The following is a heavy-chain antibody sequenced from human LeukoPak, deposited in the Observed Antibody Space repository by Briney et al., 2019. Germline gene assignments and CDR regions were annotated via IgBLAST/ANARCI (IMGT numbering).Heavy chain of an antibody. V-gene: IGHV3-30*04. J-gene: IGHJ4*02. D-gene: IGHD2-2*01. Sequence: PGGSLRLSCAASGFTFSSYAMHWVRQAPGKGLEWVAVISYDGSNKYYADSVKGRFTISRDNSKNTLYLQMNSLRAEDTAVYYCARVPIPYCSSTSCHEFDYWGQGTLVTVSS. CDR3: ARVPIPYCSSTSCHEFDY. CDR1: GFTFSSYA. CDR2: ISYDGSNK.